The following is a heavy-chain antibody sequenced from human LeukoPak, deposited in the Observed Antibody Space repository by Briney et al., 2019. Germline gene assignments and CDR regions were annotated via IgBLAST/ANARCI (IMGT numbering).Heavy chain of an antibody. J-gene: IGHJ4*02. CDR1: GYSFTSYW. CDR3: ARLQYYDILTGYYNFFDY. D-gene: IGHD3-9*01. CDR2: IYPGDSDT. V-gene: IGHV5-51*01. Sequence: GESLKISCKGSGYSFTSYWIGWVRQMPGKGLEWMGIIYPGDSDTRYSPSFQGQVTISADKSISTAYLQWSSLKASDTAIYYCARLQYYDILTGYYNFFDYWGQGTLVTVSS.